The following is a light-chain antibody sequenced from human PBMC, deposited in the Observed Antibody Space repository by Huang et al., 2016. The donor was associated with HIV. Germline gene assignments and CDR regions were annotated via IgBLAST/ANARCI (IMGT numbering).Light chain of an antibody. CDR2: DAS. CDR1: QCVHSY. CDR3: QQRSAWPLT. V-gene: IGKV3-11*01. Sequence: EIVLTQSPATLSLSPGERATLSCRASQCVHSYLAWYQQKPGQAPRLLIYDASNRAPGIPARFSGSGSGTDFTLTFSNLQSEDFAVYYCQQRSAWPLTFGGGTKVEI. J-gene: IGKJ4*01.